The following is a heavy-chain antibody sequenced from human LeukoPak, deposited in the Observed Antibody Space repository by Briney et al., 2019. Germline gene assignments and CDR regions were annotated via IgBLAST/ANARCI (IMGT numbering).Heavy chain of an antibody. CDR1: GFTFRTYW. D-gene: IGHD4-11*01. CDR2: IKQDGSVK. Sequence: PGGSLRLSCAASGFTFRTYWMDWVRQAPGKGLEWVANIKQDGSVKNYADSVKGRFTISRDNSKNTLYLQMNSLRAEDTAVYYCARAVYSNYNWFDPWGQGTLVTVSS. J-gene: IGHJ5*02. V-gene: IGHV3-7*01. CDR3: ARAVYSNYNWFDP.